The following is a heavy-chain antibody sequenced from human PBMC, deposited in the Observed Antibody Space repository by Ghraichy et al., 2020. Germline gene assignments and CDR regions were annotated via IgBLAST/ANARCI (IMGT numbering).Heavy chain of an antibody. CDR3: ARQGVVVPAAHFDY. Sequence: SETLSLTCTVSGGSISSYYWSWIRQPPGKGLEWIGYIYYSGSTNYNPSLKSRVTISVDTSKNQFSLKLSSVTAADTAVYYCARQGVVVPAAHFDYWGQGTLVTVPS. D-gene: IGHD2-2*01. V-gene: IGHV4-59*08. CDR2: IYYSGST. J-gene: IGHJ4*02. CDR1: GGSISSYY.